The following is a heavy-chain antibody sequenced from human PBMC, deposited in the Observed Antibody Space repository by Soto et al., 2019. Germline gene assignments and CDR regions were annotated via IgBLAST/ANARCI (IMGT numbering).Heavy chain of an antibody. J-gene: IGHJ1*01. CDR1: GFTFSSSG. V-gene: IGHV3-30*18. Sequence: GGSLRLSCAASGFTFSSSGMHWVRQAPGKELKWVAVISYDGSNKYYADSVKGRITISRDNSKNTLYLQMNSLRAEDTAVYYCAKDSDHYCSSTSCYAPYFQHWGQGTLVTVSS. CDR2: ISYDGSNK. CDR3: AKDSDHYCSSTSCYAPYFQH. D-gene: IGHD2-2*01.